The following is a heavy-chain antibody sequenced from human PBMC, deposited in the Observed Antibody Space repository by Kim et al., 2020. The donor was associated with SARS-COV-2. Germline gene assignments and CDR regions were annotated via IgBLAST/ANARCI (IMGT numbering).Heavy chain of an antibody. J-gene: IGHJ6*02. CDR3: ARTGREQLYYYYGMDV. CDR2: INPNSGGT. Sequence: ASVKVSCKASGYTFTGYYMHWVRQAPGQGLEWMGWINPNSGGTNYAQKFQGRVTMTRDTSISTAYMELSRLRSDDTAVYYCARTGREQLYYYYGMDVWGQGTTVTVSS. V-gene: IGHV1-2*02. D-gene: IGHD6-13*01. CDR1: GYTFTGYY.